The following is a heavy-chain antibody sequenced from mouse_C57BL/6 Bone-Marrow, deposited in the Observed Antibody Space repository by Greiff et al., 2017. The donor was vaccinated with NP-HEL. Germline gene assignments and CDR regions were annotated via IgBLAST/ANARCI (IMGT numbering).Heavy chain of an antibody. D-gene: IGHD2-4*01. CDR2: IDPENGDT. CDR3: TTNDFFAY. V-gene: IGHV14-4*01. CDR1: GFNIKDDY. Sequence: EVQRVESGAELVRPGASVKLSCTASGFNIKDDYMHWVKQRPEQGLEWIGWIDPENGDTEYASKFQGKATITADTSSNTAYLQLSSLTSEDTAVYYCTTNDFFAYWGQGTLVTVSA. J-gene: IGHJ3*01.